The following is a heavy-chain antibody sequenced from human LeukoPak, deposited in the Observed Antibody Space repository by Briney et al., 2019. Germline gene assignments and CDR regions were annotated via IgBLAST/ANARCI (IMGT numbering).Heavy chain of an antibody. D-gene: IGHD5-24*01. CDR1: GGTFSSYA. CDR3: ARDRGERWPYES. Sequence: ASVKVSFKASGGTFSSYAISWVRQAPGQGLEWMGGIIPIFGTANYAQKFQGRVTITADESTSTAYMELSSLRSEDTAVYYCARDRGERWPYESWGQGTLVTVSS. CDR2: IIPIFGTA. V-gene: IGHV1-69*13. J-gene: IGHJ4*02.